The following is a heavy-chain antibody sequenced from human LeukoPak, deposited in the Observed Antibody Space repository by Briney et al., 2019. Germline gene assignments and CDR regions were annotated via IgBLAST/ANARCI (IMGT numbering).Heavy chain of an antibody. V-gene: IGHV3-73*01. CDR3: TRHNRYSGVFDY. Sequence: PGESLRLSCAASGFTFSGSAMHWVRQASGKGLEWVGRIRSKANSYATAYAASVKGRFTISRDDSKNTAYLQMNSLKTEDTAVYYCTRHNRYSGVFDYWGQGTLVTVSS. D-gene: IGHD3-10*01. CDR2: IRSKANSYAT. J-gene: IGHJ4*02. CDR1: GFTFSGSA.